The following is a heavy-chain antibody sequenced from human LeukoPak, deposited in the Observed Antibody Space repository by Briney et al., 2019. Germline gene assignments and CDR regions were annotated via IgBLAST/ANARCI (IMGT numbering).Heavy chain of an antibody. D-gene: IGHD4-23*01. V-gene: IGHV3-48*01. CDR2: ISSSSSTV. Sequence: GGSLRLSCAASGFTFSSYSMNWVRQAPGKGLEWVSYISSSSSTVYYADSVEGRFSISKDYAKNSLYLQMNSLRAEDTAVYFCARDAGFGGNSDYYYMDVWGKGTTVTVSS. CDR1: GFTFSSYS. J-gene: IGHJ6*03. CDR3: ARDAGFGGNSDYYYMDV.